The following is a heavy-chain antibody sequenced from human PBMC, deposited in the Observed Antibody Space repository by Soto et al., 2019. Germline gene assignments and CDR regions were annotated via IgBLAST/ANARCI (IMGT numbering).Heavy chain of an antibody. J-gene: IGHJ5*02. CDR3: ARDPRYSLRYT. D-gene: IGHD3-16*02. V-gene: IGHV1-3*01. CDR1: GYTFTSYA. CDR2: INAGNGNT. Sequence: ASVKVSCKASGYTFTSYAMLWVRQAPGQRLEWMGWINAGNGNTKYSQKFQGRVTITRDTSASTAYMELSSLRSEDTAVYYCARDPRYSLRYTWGQGTLVTVSS.